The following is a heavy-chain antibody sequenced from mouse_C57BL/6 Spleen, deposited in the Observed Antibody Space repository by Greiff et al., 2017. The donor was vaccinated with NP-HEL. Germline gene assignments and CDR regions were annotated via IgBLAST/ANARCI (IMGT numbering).Heavy chain of an antibody. CDR2: IRSKSNNYAT. CDR1: GFSFNTYA. D-gene: IGHD2-13*01. V-gene: IGHV10-1*01. Sequence: EVQLVESGGGLVQPKGSLKLSCAASGFSFNTYAMNWVRQAPGKGLEWVARIRSKSNNYATYYADSVKDRFTISRDYSESMLYLQMNNLRTEDRAMYYCERHDCHEGFAYWGQGTLVTVSA. CDR3: ERHDCHEGFAY. J-gene: IGHJ3*01.